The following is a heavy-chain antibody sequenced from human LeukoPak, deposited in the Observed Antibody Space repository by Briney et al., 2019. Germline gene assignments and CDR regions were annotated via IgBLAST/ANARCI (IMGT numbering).Heavy chain of an antibody. D-gene: IGHD3-22*01. V-gene: IGHV1-18*01. CDR3: ARDDTWYFDL. Sequence: GASVKVSYTASGYTFSSYGSSWVRQAPGQGLEWMGWISPYNGNTNSAQKFQGRVTMTTDTSTSAAYMELRSLRSDDTAVYYCARDDTWYFDLWGRGTLVTVSS. CDR2: ISPYNGNT. CDR1: GYTFSSYG. J-gene: IGHJ2*01.